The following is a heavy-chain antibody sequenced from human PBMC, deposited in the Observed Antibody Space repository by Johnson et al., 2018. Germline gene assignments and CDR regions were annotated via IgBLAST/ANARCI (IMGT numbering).Heavy chain of an antibody. D-gene: IGHD6-19*01. CDR1: GFTFSSFG. Sequence: QVQLVESGGGVVQPGRSLRLSCAASGFTFSSFGMHWVRQAPGKGLEWVAATWYDGSKKYYADSVKGRFTISRDNSKNTLYLQMKSLRGEDKAVYYCVREMGEGVAVVYYYHGMDVWGQGTTVTVSS. CDR3: VREMGEGVAVVYYYHGMDV. CDR2: TWYDGSKK. J-gene: IGHJ6*02. V-gene: IGHV3-33*01.